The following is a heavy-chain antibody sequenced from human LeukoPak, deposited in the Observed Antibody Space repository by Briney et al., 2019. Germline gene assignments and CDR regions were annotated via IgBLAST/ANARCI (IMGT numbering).Heavy chain of an antibody. CDR1: GGPISSYY. D-gene: IGHD5-18*01. V-gene: IGHV4-59*08. Sequence: SETLSLTCTVSGGPISSYYWSWIRQPPGKGLEWIGYIYYSGSTNYNPSLKSRVTISVDTSKNQFSLKLSSVTAADTAVYYCARRIIGVRGYSCGYDYWSQGTLVTVSS. CDR2: IYYSGST. CDR3: ARRIIGVRGYSCGYDY. J-gene: IGHJ4*02.